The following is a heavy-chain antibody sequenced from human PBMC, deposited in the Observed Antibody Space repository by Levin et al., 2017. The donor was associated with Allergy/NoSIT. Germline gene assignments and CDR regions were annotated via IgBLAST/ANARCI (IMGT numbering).Heavy chain of an antibody. Sequence: PGGSLRLSCAASGFTFSNAWMSWVRQAPGKGLEWVGRIKSKTDGGTTDYAAPVKGRFTISRDDSKNTLYLQMNSLKTEDTAVYYCTTDVLRSGIAARPGLDYWGQGTLVTVSS. CDR1: GFTFSNAW. CDR3: TTDVLRSGIAARPGLDY. V-gene: IGHV3-15*01. CDR2: IKSKTDGGTT. D-gene: IGHD6-6*01. J-gene: IGHJ4*02.